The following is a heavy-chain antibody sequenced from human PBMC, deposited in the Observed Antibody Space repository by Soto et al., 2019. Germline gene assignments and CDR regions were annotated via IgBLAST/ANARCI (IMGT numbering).Heavy chain of an antibody. J-gene: IGHJ4*02. CDR1: GFTFSSYG. V-gene: IGHV3-33*01. CDR2: IWYDGSKK. D-gene: IGHD6-19*01. CDR3: ARVTSSGWNYFDY. Sequence: GGSLRLSCAASGFTFSSYGMHWVRQAPGKGLEWVAVIWYDGSKKSYADSVKGRFTISRDNSKNTLYLQMNSLRAEDTAVYYCARVTSSGWNYFDYWGQGTLVTVSS.